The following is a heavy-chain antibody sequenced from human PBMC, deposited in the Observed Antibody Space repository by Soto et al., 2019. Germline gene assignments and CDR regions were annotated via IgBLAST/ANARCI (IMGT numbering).Heavy chain of an antibody. CDR3: ARESEDLTSNFDY. V-gene: IGHV3-21*06. Sequence: EVQLVESGGGLVKPGGFLRLSCAASGFTFTRYSMNWVRQAPGKGLEWVSSISSTTNYIYYGDSMKGRFTISRDNAKNSLYLEMNSLRAEDTAVYYRARESEDLTSNFDYWGQGTLVTVSS. CDR2: ISSTTNYI. J-gene: IGHJ4*02. CDR1: GFTFTRYS.